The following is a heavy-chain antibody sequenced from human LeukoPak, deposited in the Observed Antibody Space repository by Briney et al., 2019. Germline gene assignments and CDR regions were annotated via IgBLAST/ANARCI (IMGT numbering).Heavy chain of an antibody. V-gene: IGHV4-59*11. CDR1: GGSISSHY. CDR2: VENYGRT. D-gene: IGHD3-3*01. CDR3: ARGNDFWSIFDY. J-gene: IGHJ4*02. Sequence: PSETLSLICTVSGGSISSHYWSWIRQPPGKGLEWIGYVENYGRTECIPSLQSRVTLSVDTSKNQFSLKLNSVTAEDTAVYYCARGNDFWSIFDYWGQGTLVTVSS.